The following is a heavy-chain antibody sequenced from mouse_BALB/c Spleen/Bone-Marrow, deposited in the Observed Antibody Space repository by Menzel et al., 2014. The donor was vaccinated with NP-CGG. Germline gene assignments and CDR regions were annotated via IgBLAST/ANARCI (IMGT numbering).Heavy chain of an antibody. V-gene: IGHV5-9-2*01. CDR1: GFSLNSYG. CDR3: ARHAYYDQTEVSFVY. Sequence: EVMLVESGGGLVKSGGSLKLSCAASGFSLNSYGMSWVRQTPEKRLEWVATISGGGSYTFYPDSVKGRFTISRDNAKNNLYLQLSSLRSKDTALYYCARHAYYDQTEVSFVYWGQGTLVTVSA. J-gene: IGHJ3*01. CDR2: ISGGGSYT. D-gene: IGHD2-4*01.